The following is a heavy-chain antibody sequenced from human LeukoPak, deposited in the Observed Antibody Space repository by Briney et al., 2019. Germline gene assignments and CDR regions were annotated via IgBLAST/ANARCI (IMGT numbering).Heavy chain of an antibody. CDR1: EYTFTGYY. Sequence: GASVKVSCKASEYTFTGYYMNWVRQAPGQGLEWMGWINPNSGDTIYAQKFQGRVTMTRDTSISTAYMELSRLRSDDTAVYYCARGQWVAAAGALGYYYYMDVWGKGTTVTVSS. D-gene: IGHD6-13*01. CDR2: INPNSGDT. J-gene: IGHJ6*03. V-gene: IGHV1-2*02. CDR3: ARGQWVAAAGALGYYYYMDV.